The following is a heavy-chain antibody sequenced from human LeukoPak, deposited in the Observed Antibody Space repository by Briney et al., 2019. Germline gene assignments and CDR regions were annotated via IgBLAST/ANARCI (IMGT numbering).Heavy chain of an antibody. CDR1: GFTFSSYW. CDR3: ARSPDSGSSSWATYYYYYYYMDV. D-gene: IGHD1-26*01. V-gene: IGHV3-7*01. CDR2: IKQDGSEK. Sequence: GGSLRLSCAASGFTFSSYWMSWVRQAPGKGLEWVANIKQDGSEKYYVDSVRGRFTISRDNAKNSLYLQMNSLRAEDTAVYYCARSPDSGSSSWATYYYYYYYMDVWGKGTTVTVSS. J-gene: IGHJ6*03.